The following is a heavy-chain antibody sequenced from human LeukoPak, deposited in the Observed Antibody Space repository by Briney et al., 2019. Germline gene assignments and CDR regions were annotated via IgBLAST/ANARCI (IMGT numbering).Heavy chain of an antibody. J-gene: IGHJ3*02. V-gene: IGHV1-18*01. CDR2: ISAYNGNT. Sequence: ASVKVSCKASGYTFTNYGINWVRQAPGQGLEWMGWISAYNGNTNYAQKLQGRVTMTRDTSTGTVYMELRSLRSDDTALYYCARGGDMRVVGAFDIWGQGTMVTVSS. D-gene: IGHD3-22*01. CDR1: GYTFTNYG. CDR3: ARGGDMRVVGAFDI.